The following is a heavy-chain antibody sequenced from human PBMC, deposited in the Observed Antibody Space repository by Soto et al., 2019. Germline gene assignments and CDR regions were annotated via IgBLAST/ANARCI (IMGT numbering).Heavy chain of an antibody. J-gene: IGHJ4*02. D-gene: IGHD5-12*01. CDR1: GGSISSGVYY. Sequence: QLQLQESGPGLVKPSQTLSLTCTVSGGSISSGVYYWSWIRQHPGKGLEWIGYIYYSGSTYYNSSLKSRVTISVDTSKNQFSLQLSSVTAADTAVYYCARDASGYASFDYWGQGTLVTVSS. CDR2: IYYSGST. CDR3: ARDASGYASFDY. V-gene: IGHV4-31*03.